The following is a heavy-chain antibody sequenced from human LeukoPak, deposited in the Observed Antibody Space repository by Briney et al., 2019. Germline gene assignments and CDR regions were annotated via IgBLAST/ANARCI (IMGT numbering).Heavy chain of an antibody. CDR3: AKDRYFDWSRTPNWFDP. J-gene: IGHJ5*02. CDR1: GYTFTNYA. V-gene: IGHV1-3*01. CDR2: INAGNGNT. D-gene: IGHD3-9*01. Sequence: ASVKVSCKASGYTFTNYAIHWVRQAPGQRLEWMGWINAGNGNTKYSQKFQDRVTITRDTSANTAYMELSSLRSEDTAVYYCAKDRYFDWSRTPNWFDPWGQGTLVTVSS.